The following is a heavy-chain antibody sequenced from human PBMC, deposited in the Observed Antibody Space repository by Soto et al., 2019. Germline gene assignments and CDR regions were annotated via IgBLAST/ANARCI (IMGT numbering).Heavy chain of an antibody. V-gene: IGHV3-23*01. CDR1: GFAFGGYT. CDR3: AKDRQPDGIWSFDS. J-gene: IGHJ4*02. Sequence: EVQLLESGGGLVQSGGSLRLSCSASGFAFGGYTMNWVRLPPGKGLEWVSGINSGSGSTTYYADSVTGRFRISRDNSRSTLYLQMNSLSVEDTAIYYCAKDRQPDGIWSFDSWGQGILVTVSS. D-gene: IGHD3-3*01. CDR2: INSGSGSTT.